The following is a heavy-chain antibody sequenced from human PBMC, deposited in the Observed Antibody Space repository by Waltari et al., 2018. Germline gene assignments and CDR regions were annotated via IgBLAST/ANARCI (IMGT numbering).Heavy chain of an antibody. V-gene: IGHV4-59*01. D-gene: IGHD1-26*01. CDR2: FYYSGST. CDR3: ARRGGHRSYYASYYYYYMDV. J-gene: IGHJ6*03. Sequence: QVQLQESGPGLVKPSETLSLTCTVSGGSISSYYWSWIRQPPGKGLEWIGYFYYSGSTNYNPSLNSRVTISVDTSKNQFSLKLSSVTAADTAVYYCARRGGHRSYYASYYYYYMDVWGKGTTVTVSS. CDR1: GGSISSYY.